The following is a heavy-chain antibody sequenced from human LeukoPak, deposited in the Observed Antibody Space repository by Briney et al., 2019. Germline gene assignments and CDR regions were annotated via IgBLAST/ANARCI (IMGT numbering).Heavy chain of an antibody. Sequence: SETLSLTCAVYGGSFSGYYWSWIRQPPGKGLEWIGEINHSGSTNYNPSLKSRVTISVDTSKNQFSLKLSSVIAADTAVYYCARDLSTYSGYPSYFDYWGQGTLVTVSS. J-gene: IGHJ4*02. CDR2: INHSGST. CDR1: GGSFSGYY. CDR3: ARDLSTYSGYPSYFDY. D-gene: IGHD3-22*01. V-gene: IGHV4-34*01.